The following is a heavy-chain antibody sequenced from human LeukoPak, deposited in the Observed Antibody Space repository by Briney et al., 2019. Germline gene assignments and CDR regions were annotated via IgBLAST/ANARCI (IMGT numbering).Heavy chain of an antibody. CDR2: IYYSGST. D-gene: IGHD5-18*01. Sequence: SETLSLTCTVSGGSISSYYWSWIRQPPGKGLEWIGSIYYSGSTYYNPSLKSRVTISVDTSKNQFSLKLSSVTAADTAVYYCARGYSYGYVVDYWGQGTLVTVSS. J-gene: IGHJ4*02. CDR1: GGSISSYY. V-gene: IGHV4-39*07. CDR3: ARGYSYGYVVDY.